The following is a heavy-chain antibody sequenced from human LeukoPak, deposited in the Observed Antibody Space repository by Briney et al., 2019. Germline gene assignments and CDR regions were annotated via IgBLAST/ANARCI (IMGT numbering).Heavy chain of an antibody. CDR3: ARDAARVSSTSFGYYYYYYMDV. J-gene: IGHJ6*03. Sequence: PGGSLRLSCAASGFTFSSYSMNWVRQAPGKGLEWVSSISSSSYIYYADSVKGRFTISRDNAKNSLYLQMNSLRAEDTAVYYCARDAARVSSTSFGYYYYYYMDVWGKGTTVTVSS. D-gene: IGHD2-2*01. V-gene: IGHV3-21*01. CDR2: ISSSSYI. CDR1: GFTFSSYS.